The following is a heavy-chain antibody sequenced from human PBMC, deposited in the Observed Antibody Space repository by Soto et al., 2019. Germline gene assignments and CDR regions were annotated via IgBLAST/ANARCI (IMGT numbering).Heavy chain of an antibody. V-gene: IGHV4-61*01. Sequence: QVQLQESGPGLVKPSETLSLTCTVSGGSVISGSYYWSWIRQPPGKGLEWVGCISDTGSGDYNPALTSRVTISVHTTKRQFSLRLNSVTAADTAVYYCARAHSGYDPLGMDVWGQGTTVTGSS. CDR1: GGSVISGSYY. D-gene: IGHD5-12*01. CDR3: ARAHSGYDPLGMDV. CDR2: ISDTGSG. J-gene: IGHJ6*02.